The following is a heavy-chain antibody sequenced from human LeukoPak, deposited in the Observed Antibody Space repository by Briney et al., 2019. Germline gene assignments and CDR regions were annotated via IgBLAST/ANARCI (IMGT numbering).Heavy chain of an antibody. D-gene: IGHD6-13*01. Sequence: ASVKVSCKASGYTFTSYYMHWVRQAPGQGLEWMGVINPSGGSTSYAQKFQGRVTMTRDTSTSTVYMELSSLRSEDTAVYYCARDSPRGSWNPKYYYYYGMDVWGQGTTVTVSS. V-gene: IGHV1-46*01. CDR1: GYTFTSYY. CDR2: INPSGGST. CDR3: ARDSPRGSWNPKYYYYYGMDV. J-gene: IGHJ6*02.